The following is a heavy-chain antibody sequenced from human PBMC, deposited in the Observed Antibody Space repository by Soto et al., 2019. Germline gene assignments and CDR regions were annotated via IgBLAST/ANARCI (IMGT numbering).Heavy chain of an antibody. CDR3: ARDHSDQLWFGGGFAP. J-gene: IGHJ5*02. D-gene: IGHD3-10*01. V-gene: IGHV4-4*07. CDR1: GGSISGYY. Sequence: QVQLQDSGPRLVQPSETLSLICSVSGGSISGYYWSWIRQPAGKGLEWIGCIYGSGSVDYHPSLKRRVTMSVDTSKNHFSLKLSSVTAADTAVYYCARDHSDQLWFGGGFAPWGQGILVTVSA. CDR2: IYGSGSV.